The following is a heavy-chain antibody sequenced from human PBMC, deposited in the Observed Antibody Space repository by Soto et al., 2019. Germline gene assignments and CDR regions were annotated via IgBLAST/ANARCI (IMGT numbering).Heavy chain of an antibody. J-gene: IGHJ6*02. Sequence: QVQLVQSGAEVKKPGSSVKVSCKASGGTFSSYAISWVRQAPGQGLEWMGGIIPIFGTANYAQKFQGRVTITADESTSTAYMELSSLRSEDMAVYYCAAPGGSSSSPYYYYGMDVWGQGTTVTVSS. D-gene: IGHD6-6*01. CDR2: IIPIFGTA. V-gene: IGHV1-69*01. CDR1: GGTFSSYA. CDR3: AAPGGSSSSPYYYYGMDV.